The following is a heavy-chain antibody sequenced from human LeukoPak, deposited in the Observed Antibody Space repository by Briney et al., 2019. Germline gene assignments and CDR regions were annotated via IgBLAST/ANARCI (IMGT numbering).Heavy chain of an antibody. J-gene: IGHJ3*02. Sequence: PSETLSLTCTVSGDSFSSSSYYWGWIRQPPGKGLEWIGSIYYSGSTYYNPSLKSRVTISVDTSKNQFSLRLSSVTAADTAVYYCARNYCSGGSCYWGNPTHDAFDIWGQGTMVTVSS. CDR2: IYYSGST. D-gene: IGHD2-15*01. CDR1: GDSFSSSSYY. CDR3: ARNYCSGGSCYWGNPTHDAFDI. V-gene: IGHV4-39*07.